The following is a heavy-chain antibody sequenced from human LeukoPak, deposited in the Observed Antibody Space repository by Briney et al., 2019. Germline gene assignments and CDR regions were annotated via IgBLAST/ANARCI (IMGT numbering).Heavy chain of an antibody. V-gene: IGHV3-30*04. Sequence: GGSLRLSCAASGFTFDDYAMHWVRQAPGKGLEWVAVISYDGSNKYYADSVKGRFIISRDNSKNTLYLQMNSLRAEDTAVYYCARDLGDYGDYAPPADYYYGMDVWGQGTTVTVSS. CDR2: ISYDGSNK. CDR3: ARDLGDYGDYAPPADYYYGMDV. CDR1: GFTFDDYA. D-gene: IGHD4-17*01. J-gene: IGHJ6*02.